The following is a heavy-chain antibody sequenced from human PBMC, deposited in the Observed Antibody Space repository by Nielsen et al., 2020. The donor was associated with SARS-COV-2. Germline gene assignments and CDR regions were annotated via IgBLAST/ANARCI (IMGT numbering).Heavy chain of an antibody. V-gene: IGHV3-9*01. Sequence: GGSLRLSCAASGFTFDDYAMHWVRQAPGKGLEWVSGISWNSGSIGYADSVKGRFTISRDNAKNSLYLQMNSLRAEDTALYYCARGQGYCSSTSCYGAFDVWGQGTMVTVSS. D-gene: IGHD2-2*01. J-gene: IGHJ3*01. CDR3: ARGQGYCSSTSCYGAFDV. CDR1: GFTFDDYA. CDR2: ISWNSGSI.